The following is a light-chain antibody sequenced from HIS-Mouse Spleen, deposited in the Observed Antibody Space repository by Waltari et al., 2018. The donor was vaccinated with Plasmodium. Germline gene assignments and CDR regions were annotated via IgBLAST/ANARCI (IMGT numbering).Light chain of an antibody. J-gene: IGLJ3*02. CDR2: EDS. CDR3: YSTDSSGNHRV. V-gene: IGLV3-10*01. CDR1: ALPTKY. Sequence: SYELTQPPSVSVSPGQTARITCSGDALPTKYAYWYQQKSGQAPVLVIYEDSKRPSGIHERVAGSSSGTMATWTISGAQVEDEADYYCYSTDSSGNHRVFGGGTKLTVL.